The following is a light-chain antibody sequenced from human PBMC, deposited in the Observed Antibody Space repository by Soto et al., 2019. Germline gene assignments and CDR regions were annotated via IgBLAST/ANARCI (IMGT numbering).Light chain of an antibody. CDR2: KAS. CDR1: QGISSW. J-gene: IGKJ1*01. Sequence: DIQMTQSPSTLSASVGDRVTITCRASQGISSWLAWYQQKPGKAPKLLIYKASSLESGVPSRFSGSGSGTEFTLTISSLQPDDLATYYCQQYNSYSTVGQGTKVEIK. CDR3: QQYNSYST. V-gene: IGKV1-5*03.